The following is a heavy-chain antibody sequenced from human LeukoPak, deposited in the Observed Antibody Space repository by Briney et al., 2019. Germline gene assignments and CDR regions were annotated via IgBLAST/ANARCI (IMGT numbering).Heavy chain of an antibody. V-gene: IGHV3-15*01. J-gene: IGHJ5*02. CDR3: TPLWQWLVGGNWFDP. CDR2: IKSKTDGGTT. Sequence: PGGSLRLSCAASGFTFSNAWMSWVRQAPGKGLEWVGRIKSKTDGGTTDYAAPVKGRFTISRDDSKSTLYLQMNSLKTEDTAVYYCTPLWQWLVGGNWFDPWGQGTLVTVSS. CDR1: GFTFSNAW. D-gene: IGHD6-19*01.